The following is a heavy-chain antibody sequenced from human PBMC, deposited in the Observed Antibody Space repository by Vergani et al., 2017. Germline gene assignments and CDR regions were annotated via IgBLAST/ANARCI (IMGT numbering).Heavy chain of an antibody. Sequence: QVQLVESGGGVVQPGRSLRLSCAASGFTFSSYAMHWVRQAPGKGLEWVAVISYDGSNKYYADSVKGRFTISRDNSKNTLYLQMNSLRAEDTAVYYCARDPPLLWFGEFAGRAFDIWGQGTMVTVSS. CDR1: GFTFSSYA. CDR2: ISYDGSNK. CDR3: ARDPPLLWFGEFAGRAFDI. J-gene: IGHJ3*02. D-gene: IGHD3-10*01. V-gene: IGHV3-30-3*01.